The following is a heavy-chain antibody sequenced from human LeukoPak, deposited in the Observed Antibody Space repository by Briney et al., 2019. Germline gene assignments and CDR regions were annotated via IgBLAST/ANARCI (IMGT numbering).Heavy chain of an antibody. CDR1: GYTFTSYG. V-gene: IGHV1-18*01. J-gene: IGHJ6*02. CDR3: AGYSSGHLSGIYYYYGMDV. Sequence: ASVKVSCKSSGYTFTSYGISWVRQAPGQGLEWMGWISAYNGNTNYAQKLQGRVTMTTDTSTSTAYMELRSLRSDDTAVYYCAGYSSGHLSGIYYYYGMDVWGQGTTVTVSS. D-gene: IGHD6-19*01. CDR2: ISAYNGNT.